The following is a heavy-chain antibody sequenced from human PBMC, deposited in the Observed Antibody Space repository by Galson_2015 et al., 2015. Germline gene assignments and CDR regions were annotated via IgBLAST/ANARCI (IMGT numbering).Heavy chain of an antibody. V-gene: IGHV1-3*01. Sequence: SVKVSCKASGYTFTSYAMHWVRQAPGQRLEWMGWINAGNGNTKYSQKFQGRVTITRDTSASTAYMELSSLRSEDTAVYYCASGYSSSYMSDYWGQGTLVTVSS. J-gene: IGHJ4*02. D-gene: IGHD6-6*01. CDR2: INAGNGNT. CDR1: GYTFTSYA. CDR3: ASGYSSSYMSDY.